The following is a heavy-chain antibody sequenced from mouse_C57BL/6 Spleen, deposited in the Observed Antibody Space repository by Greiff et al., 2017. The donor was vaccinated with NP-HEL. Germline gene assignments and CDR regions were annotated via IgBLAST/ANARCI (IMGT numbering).Heavy chain of an antibody. V-gene: IGHV8-9*01. J-gene: IGHJ4*01. CDR3: ARSGYYGGDY. D-gene: IGHD2-3*01. CDR2: IYWDEDK. Sequence: QVTLKECGPGILQPSQTLSLTCSFSVFSLSTFGMGVSWIRQPSGKGLEWLAHIYWDEDKHYKPSLKSRLTISKDTSNNQVFLKITTVDTADTATYYSARSGYYGGDYWGQGTSVTVSS. CDR1: VFSLSTFGMG.